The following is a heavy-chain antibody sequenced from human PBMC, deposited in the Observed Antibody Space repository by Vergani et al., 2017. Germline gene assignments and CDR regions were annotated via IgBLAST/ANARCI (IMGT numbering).Heavy chain of an antibody. CDR3: ANWGDSSSSGYFDY. V-gene: IGHV3-23*01. D-gene: IGHD6-6*01. CDR1: GFTFSSYA. J-gene: IGHJ4*02. Sequence: EVQLLESGGGLVQPGGSLRLSCAASGFTFSSYAMSWVRQAPGKGLEWVSAISGSGGSTYYADSVKGRFTTSRDNSKNTLYLQMNSLRAEDTAVYYCANWGDSSSSGYFDYWGQGTLVTVSS. CDR2: ISGSGGST.